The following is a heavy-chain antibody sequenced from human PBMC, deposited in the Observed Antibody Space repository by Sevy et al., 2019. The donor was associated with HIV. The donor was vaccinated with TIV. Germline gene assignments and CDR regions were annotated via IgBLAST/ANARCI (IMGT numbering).Heavy chain of an antibody. CDR1: GFTFSSYA. CDR2: ISYDGSNK. J-gene: IGHJ4*02. CDR3: ASDWRSWYFVYYHDY. D-gene: IGHD6-13*01. V-gene: IGHV3-30-3*01. Sequence: GGSLRLSCAASGFTFSSYAMHWVRQAPGKGLEWVAVISYDGSNKYYADSVKGRFTISRDNSKNTLYLQMNSLIAEDTAVYYCASDWRSWYFVYYHDYWGQGTLVTVSS.